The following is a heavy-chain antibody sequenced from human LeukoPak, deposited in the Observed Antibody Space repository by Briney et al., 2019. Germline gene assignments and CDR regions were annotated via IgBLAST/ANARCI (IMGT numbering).Heavy chain of an antibody. CDR1: GGSFSGYY. Sequence: SETLSLTCAVYGGSFSGYYWSWIRQPPGKGLEYIGYISYSGSANYNPSLKSRVTISVDTSKNQFSLRLRSVTAADTAMYYCTRDLGGNLYWYFDLWGRGTLVTVSS. CDR3: TRDLGGNLYWYFDL. CDR2: ISYSGSA. D-gene: IGHD4-23*01. J-gene: IGHJ2*01. V-gene: IGHV4-59*01.